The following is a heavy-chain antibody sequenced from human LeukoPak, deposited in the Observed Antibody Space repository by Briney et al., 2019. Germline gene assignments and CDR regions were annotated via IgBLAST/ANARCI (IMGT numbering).Heavy chain of an antibody. Sequence: NPSETLSLTCAVYGGSFSGYYWSWIRQPPGKGLEWIAYISDIGSINYNPSLKSRVTISLETSKNQFSLKLSSVTAADTAVYYCAGHHPRNTVDFWGQGTLVTVSS. CDR1: GGSFSGYY. CDR3: AGHHPRNTVDF. CDR2: ISDIGSI. V-gene: IGHV4-59*08. J-gene: IGHJ4*02. D-gene: IGHD2/OR15-2a*01.